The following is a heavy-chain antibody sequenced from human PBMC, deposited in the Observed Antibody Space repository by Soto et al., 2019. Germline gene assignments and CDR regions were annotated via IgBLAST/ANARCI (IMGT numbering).Heavy chain of an antibody. Sequence: SETLSLTCAVSGGSISSSNWWSWVSQPPGKGLEWIGEIYHSGSTNYNPSLKSRVTISVDKSKNQFSLKLSSVTAADTAVYYCARVWTTVTNWFDPWGQGTLVTVSS. J-gene: IGHJ5*02. V-gene: IGHV4-4*02. D-gene: IGHD4-17*01. CDR1: GGSISSSNW. CDR2: IYHSGST. CDR3: ARVWTTVTNWFDP.